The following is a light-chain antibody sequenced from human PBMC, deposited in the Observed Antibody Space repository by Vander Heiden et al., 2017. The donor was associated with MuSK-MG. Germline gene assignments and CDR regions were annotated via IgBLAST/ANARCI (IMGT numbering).Light chain of an antibody. CDR1: QRITIAF. CDR3: QQFDEG. CDR2: GTS. J-gene: IGKJ5*01. Sequence: IVLTQSPGTLSLSPGERATLSCRASQRITIAFLAWYQQRPGQAPRLLIYGTSSRAPGITDRFSGSGSETDFTLTISSLAPEDFAVYDCQQFDEGFGQGTRLEIK. V-gene: IGKV3-20*01.